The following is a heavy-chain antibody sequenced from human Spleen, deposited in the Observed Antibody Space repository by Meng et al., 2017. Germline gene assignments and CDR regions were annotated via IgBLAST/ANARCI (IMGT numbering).Heavy chain of an antibody. CDR3: ARDTYGSGVSGYYFDF. CDR2: IQQDGSEK. CDR1: GFTFSSYW. D-gene: IGHD3-10*01. J-gene: IGHJ4*02. V-gene: IGHV3-7*01. Sequence: GESLKISCGASGFTFSSYWMSWVRQAPGKGLEWVANIQQDGSEKYYVDSVEGRFTLSRDNAQNSLYLQMNSLRAEDTAVYYCARDTYGSGVSGYYFDFWGQGTLVTVSS.